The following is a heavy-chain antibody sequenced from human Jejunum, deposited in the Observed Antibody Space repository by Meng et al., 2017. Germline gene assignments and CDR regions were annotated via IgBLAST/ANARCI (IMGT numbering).Heavy chain of an antibody. J-gene: IGHJ4*02. CDR3: AREWSGSYRHFDY. D-gene: IGHD1-26*01. CDR1: GGSISTSDW. Sequence: QVQLQGAGPGLLKPSGTLSLTCAVSGGSISTSDWWSWVRQPPGKGLEWIGEIHHSGSTNYNPSLKSRVTISVDKSKNQFSLKLNSVTAADTAVYYCAREWSGSYRHFDYWGQGTLVTVSS. V-gene: IGHV4-4*02. CDR2: IHHSGST.